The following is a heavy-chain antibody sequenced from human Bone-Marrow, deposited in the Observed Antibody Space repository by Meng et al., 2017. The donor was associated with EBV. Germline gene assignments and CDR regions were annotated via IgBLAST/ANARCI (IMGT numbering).Heavy chain of an antibody. D-gene: IGHD6-13*01. J-gene: IGHJ4*02. V-gene: IGHV3-33*01. CDR2: IWYDGSNK. CDR3: ARDKQQLVFDY. Sequence: QVQLVDSGGGVGQPGSALRLSCAASGFTFSSYGMHWVRQAPGKGLEWVAVIWYDGSNKYYADSVKGRFTISRDNSKNTLYLQMNSLRAEDTAVYYCARDKQQLVFDYWGQGTLVTVSS. CDR1: GFTFSSYG.